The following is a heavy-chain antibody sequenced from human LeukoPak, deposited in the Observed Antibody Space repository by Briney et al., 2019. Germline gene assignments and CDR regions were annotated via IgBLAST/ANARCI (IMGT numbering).Heavy chain of an antibody. V-gene: IGHV3-53*01. D-gene: IGHD3-22*01. CDR3: AKDYYYYDSSGYYKTFDY. Sequence: QSGGSLRLSCAASGFSVSSNYMSWVRQAPGKGLEWVSVIYSGGSTYYADSVKGRFTISRDNSKNTLYLQMNSLRAEDTAVYYCAKDYYYYDSSGYYKTFDYWGQGTLVTVSS. CDR1: GFSVSSNY. J-gene: IGHJ4*02. CDR2: IYSGGST.